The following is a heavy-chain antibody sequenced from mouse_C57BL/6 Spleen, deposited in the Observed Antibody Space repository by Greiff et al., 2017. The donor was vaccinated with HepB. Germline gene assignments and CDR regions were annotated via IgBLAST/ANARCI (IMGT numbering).Heavy chain of an antibody. Sequence: EVKLLESGPGLVKPSQTVFLTCTVTGISITTGNYRWSWIRQFPGNKLEWIGYIYYSGTITYNPSLTSRTTITRDTPKNQYFLEMNSLTAEDTATYYCARDDYYGSSYPYWGQGTTLTVSS. V-gene: IGHV3-5*01. CDR3: ARDDYYGSSYPY. J-gene: IGHJ2*01. CDR1: GISITTGNYR. D-gene: IGHD1-1*01. CDR2: IYYSGTI.